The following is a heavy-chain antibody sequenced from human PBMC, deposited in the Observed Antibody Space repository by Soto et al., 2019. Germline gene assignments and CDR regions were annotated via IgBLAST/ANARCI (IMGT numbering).Heavy chain of an antibody. CDR2: IYYSGST. D-gene: IGHD2-2*01. CDR3: ARVAWGNQLLHTYNRFDR. CDR1: GGSVSSGSYY. V-gene: IGHV4-61*01. Sequence: PSETLSLTCTVSGGSVSSGSYYWSWIRQPPGKGLEWIGYIYYSGSTNYNPSLKSRVTISVDTSKNQFSLKLSSVTAADTAVYYCARVAWGNQLLHTYNRFDRLGRRILIAVSS. J-gene: IGHJ5*02.